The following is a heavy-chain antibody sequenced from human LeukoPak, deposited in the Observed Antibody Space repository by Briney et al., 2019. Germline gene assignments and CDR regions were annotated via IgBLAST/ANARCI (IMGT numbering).Heavy chain of an antibody. J-gene: IGHJ3*02. Sequence: GGSLRLSCAASGFTVSSNYMSWVRPAPGEGLEWVSSIYSGGSIYYADSFKGRFTISRDISKYMVYLQMNSLRAEDTAVYYCARAYYYDSRGAFDIWGQGTRVTVSS. D-gene: IGHD3-22*01. V-gene: IGHV3-66*02. CDR2: IYSGGSI. CDR3: ARAYYYDSRGAFDI. CDR1: GFTVSSNY.